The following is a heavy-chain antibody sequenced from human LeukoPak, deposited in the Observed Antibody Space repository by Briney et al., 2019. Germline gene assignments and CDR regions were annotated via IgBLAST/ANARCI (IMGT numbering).Heavy chain of an antibody. CDR3: ARVATDSSSWYVPDY. CDR2: IYYSGST. CDR1: GGSISSYY. V-gene: IGHV4-59*01. J-gene: IGHJ4*02. Sequence: PSETLSLTCTVSGGSISSYYWSWIRQPPGKGLEWIGYIYYSGSTNYNPSLKSRVTISVDTSKNQFSLKLSSVTAADTAVYYCARVATDSSSWYVPDYWGPGTLVTVSS. D-gene: IGHD6-13*01.